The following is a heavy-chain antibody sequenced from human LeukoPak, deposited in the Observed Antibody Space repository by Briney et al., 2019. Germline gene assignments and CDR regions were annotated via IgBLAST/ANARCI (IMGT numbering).Heavy chain of an antibody. V-gene: IGHV3-9*01. CDR1: GFTFNDYA. D-gene: IGHD3-10*01. CDR2: ISWNSDII. CDR3: ARSMVRGVFIPYFDY. Sequence: GGSLRLSCAASGFTFNDYAMHWVRQVPGMGLEWVSGISWNSDIIHYADSVKGRFTISRDNSKNTLYLQMNSLRAEDTAVYYCARSMVRGVFIPYFDYWGQGTLVTVSS. J-gene: IGHJ4*02.